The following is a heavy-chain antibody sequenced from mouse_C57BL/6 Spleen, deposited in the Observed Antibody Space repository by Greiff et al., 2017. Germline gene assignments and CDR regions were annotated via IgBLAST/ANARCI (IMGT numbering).Heavy chain of an antibody. CDR2: IYPESGDT. V-gene: IGHV14-2*01. CDR1: GFNINDYY. D-gene: IGHD1-1*01. J-gene: IGHJ3*01. CDR3: ARVTTVVPFAD. Sequence: VQLQQSGAELVKPGASVKLSCTASGFNINDYYMNWVKQRTEQGLEWIGGIYPESGDTKYAPKFKGKATITADTSSNTAYLQLSSLTSEDTAVYYCARVTTVVPFADWGQGLLVTVSA.